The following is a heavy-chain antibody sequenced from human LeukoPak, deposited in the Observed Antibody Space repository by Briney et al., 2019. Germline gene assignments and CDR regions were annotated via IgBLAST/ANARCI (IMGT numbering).Heavy chain of an antibody. CDR1: EFTFSSYN. CDR3: AKVAYVFWSGYSTPYYFDY. D-gene: IGHD3-3*01. CDR2: ISSDGSSK. Sequence: GGSLRLSCAASEFTFSSYNMYWVRQAPGKGLEWVAVISSDGSSKYYADSVKGRFTISRDNSKNTLYLQMNSLRTEDTAVYYCAKVAYVFWSGYSTPYYFDYWGQGTLVTVSS. J-gene: IGHJ4*02. V-gene: IGHV3-30-3*01.